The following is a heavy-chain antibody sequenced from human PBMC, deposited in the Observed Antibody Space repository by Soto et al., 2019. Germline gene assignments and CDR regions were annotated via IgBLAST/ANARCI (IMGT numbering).Heavy chain of an antibody. CDR2: IYPGDSDT. CDR3: ARQNDYGAYYYYYGMDV. Sequence: GESLKISCKGSGYSFTSYWIGWVRQMPGKGLEWMGIIYPGDSDTRYSPSFQGQVTISADKSIRTAYLQWSSLKASDTAMYYCARQNDYGAYYYYYGMDVWGQGTTVT. J-gene: IGHJ6*02. CDR1: GYSFTSYW. V-gene: IGHV5-51*01. D-gene: IGHD4-17*01.